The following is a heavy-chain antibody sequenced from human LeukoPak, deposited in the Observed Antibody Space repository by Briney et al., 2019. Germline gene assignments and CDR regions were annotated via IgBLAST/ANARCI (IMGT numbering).Heavy chain of an antibody. Sequence: ASVKVSCKASGYTFTSYGTSWVRQAPGQGLEWMGWISAYNGNTNYAQKLQGRVTMTTDTSTSTAFMELRSLRSDDTAVYYCARVLRGAYYDILTGRADYWGQGTLVTVSS. CDR2: ISAYNGNT. D-gene: IGHD3-9*01. CDR3: ARVLRGAYYDILTGRADY. J-gene: IGHJ4*02. CDR1: GYTFTSYG. V-gene: IGHV1-18*01.